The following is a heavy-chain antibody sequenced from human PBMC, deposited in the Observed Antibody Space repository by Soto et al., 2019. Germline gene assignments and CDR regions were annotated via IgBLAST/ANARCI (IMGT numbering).Heavy chain of an antibody. CDR1: GYTFTSYG. CDR3: ARDIGQPRGTMVRGVISHDAFDI. CDR2: ISAYNGNT. J-gene: IGHJ3*02. V-gene: IGHV1-18*01. D-gene: IGHD3-10*01. Sequence: ASVKVSCKASGYTFTSYGISWVRQAPGQGLEWMGWISAYNGNTNYAQKLQGRVTMTTDTSTSTAYMELRSLRSDDTAVYYCARDIGQPRGTMVRGVISHDAFDIWGQGTMVTV.